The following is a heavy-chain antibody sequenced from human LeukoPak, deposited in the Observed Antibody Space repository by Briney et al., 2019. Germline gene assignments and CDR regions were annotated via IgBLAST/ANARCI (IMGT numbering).Heavy chain of an antibody. CDR1: GGTISSYY. CDR2: IYYSGST. J-gene: IGHJ4*02. Sequence: SETLSLTCTVSGGTISSYYWSWIRQPPGKGLEWIGYIYYSGSTNYNPSLKSRVTISVDTSKNQFSLKLSSVTAADTAVYYCARVTLLDDFWSGYYLRSPPLFDYWGQGTLVTVSS. CDR3: ARVTLLDDFWSGYYLRSPPLFDY. V-gene: IGHV4-59*01. D-gene: IGHD3-3*01.